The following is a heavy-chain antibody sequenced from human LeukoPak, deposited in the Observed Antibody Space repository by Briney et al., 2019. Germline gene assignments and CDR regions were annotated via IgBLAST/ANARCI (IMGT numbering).Heavy chain of an antibody. CDR2: IVVGSGNT. D-gene: IGHD2-15*01. V-gene: IGHV1-58*02. J-gene: IGHJ4*02. CDR3: ARAGPREYCSGGSCYGFDY. Sequence: SVKVSCKASGFTFTSSAMQWVRQARGQRLEWIGWIVVGSGNTNYAQKFQERVTITRDMSTSTAYMELSSLRSEDTAVYYCARAGPREYCSGGSCYGFDYWGQGTLVTVSS. CDR1: GFTFTSSA.